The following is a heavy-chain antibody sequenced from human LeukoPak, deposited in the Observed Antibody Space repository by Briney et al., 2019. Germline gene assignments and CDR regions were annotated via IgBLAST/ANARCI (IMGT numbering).Heavy chain of an antibody. D-gene: IGHD3-16*02. Sequence: GGSLRLSCAASGFTFSDYAMTWVRQAAGKGLEWVSSISDTGRRTYYTDSVKGRFTISRDDSKKAMYLEMGTLRVEDTAIYFCGRHDSFIPFWGQGTLVTVSS. J-gene: IGHJ4*02. CDR1: GFTFSDYA. CDR2: ISDTGRRT. V-gene: IGHV3-23*01. CDR3: GRHDSFIPF.